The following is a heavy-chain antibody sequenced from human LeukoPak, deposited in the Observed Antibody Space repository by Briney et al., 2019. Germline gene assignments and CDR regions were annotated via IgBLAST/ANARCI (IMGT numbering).Heavy chain of an antibody. D-gene: IGHD3-10*01. CDR3: ARSGRGVDSFHFYMDV. V-gene: IGHV3-7*01. CDR2: IKHDGSEKQDGSEK. J-gene: IGHJ6*03. CDR1: GFTFSQYW. Sequence: GGSLRLSCAASGFTFSQYWMSWVRQAPGKGLGWVANIKHDGSEKQDGSEKNYVDSVKGRFTISRDNAKNTLYLQMNSLGAEDTAVYYCARSGRGVDSFHFYMDVWGKGTTVTVSS.